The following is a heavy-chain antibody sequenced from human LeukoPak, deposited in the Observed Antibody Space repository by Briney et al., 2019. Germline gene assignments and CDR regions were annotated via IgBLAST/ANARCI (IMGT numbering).Heavy chain of an antibody. D-gene: IGHD3-3*01. CDR3: ARVSTYYDFWSGHPTAFDI. V-gene: IGHV4-39*07. Sequence: SETLSLTCTVSGGSISSSSYYWGWIRQPPGKGLEWIGSIYYSGSTYYNPSLKSRVTISVDTSKNQFSLKLSSVTAADTAVYYCARVSTYYDFWSGHPTAFDIWGQGTMVTVSS. CDR1: GGSISSSSYY. J-gene: IGHJ3*02. CDR2: IYYSGST.